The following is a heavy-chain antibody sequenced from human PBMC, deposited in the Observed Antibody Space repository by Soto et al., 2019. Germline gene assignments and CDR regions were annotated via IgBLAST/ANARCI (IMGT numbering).Heavy chain of an antibody. J-gene: IGHJ6*02. Sequence: GGSLRLSCAASGFTFSNFAMNWVRQAPGKGLEWVSGIIGSGDTTYYADSVKGRFTISRDKSKTTLYLQMNSLRAEDTAIYYCAKHGGFSFGAGDYYGMDIWGQGTTVTVSS. V-gene: IGHV3-23*01. CDR1: GFTFSNFA. CDR2: IIGSGDTT. CDR3: AKHGGFSFGAGDYYGMDI. D-gene: IGHD5-18*01.